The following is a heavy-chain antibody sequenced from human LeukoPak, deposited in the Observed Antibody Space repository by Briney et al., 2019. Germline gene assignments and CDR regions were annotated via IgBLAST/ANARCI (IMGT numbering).Heavy chain of an antibody. Sequence: SETLSLTCTVSNGSISSFYWTWIRQPPGQGLEWIGYIYYTATTDYNPSLKSRVTISVDTSKNQFSLKLSSVTAADTAVYYCARGYGRYFDYWGQGTLVTVSS. D-gene: IGHD5-18*01. J-gene: IGHJ4*02. V-gene: IGHV4-59*01. CDR3: ARGYGRYFDY. CDR1: NGSISSFY. CDR2: IYYTATT.